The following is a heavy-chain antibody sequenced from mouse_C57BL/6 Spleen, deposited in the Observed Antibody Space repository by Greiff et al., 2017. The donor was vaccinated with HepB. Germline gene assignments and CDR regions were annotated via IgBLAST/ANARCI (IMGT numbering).Heavy chain of an antibody. Sequence: VQLKESGPELVKPGASVKISCKASGYSFTDYNMNWVKQSNGKSLEWIGVINPNYGTTSYNQKFKGKATLTVDQSSNTAYMQLNSLTSEDTAVYYCARSGYYYGVYAMDYWGQGTSVTVSS. J-gene: IGHJ4*01. V-gene: IGHV1-39*01. CDR2: INPNYGTT. D-gene: IGHD1-1*01. CDR1: GYSFTDYN. CDR3: ARSGYYYGVYAMDY.